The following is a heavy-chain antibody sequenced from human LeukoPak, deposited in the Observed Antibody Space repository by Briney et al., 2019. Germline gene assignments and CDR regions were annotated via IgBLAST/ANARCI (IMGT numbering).Heavy chain of an antibody. CDR2: IYHSGST. Sequence: SETLSLTCTVSGYSISSGYFWGWIRQPPGKGLEWIGSIYHSGSTYYNPSLKSRVTISVDTSKNQFSLKLSSVTAADTAVYYCARSSADDFWSGYFTFDYWGQGTLVTVSS. CDR1: GYSISSGYF. V-gene: IGHV4-38-2*02. CDR3: ARSSADDFWSGYFTFDY. J-gene: IGHJ4*02. D-gene: IGHD3-3*01.